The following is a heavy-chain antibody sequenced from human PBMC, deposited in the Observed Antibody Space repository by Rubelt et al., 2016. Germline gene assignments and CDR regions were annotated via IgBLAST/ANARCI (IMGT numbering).Heavy chain of an antibody. J-gene: IGHJ4*02. CDR2: ISAYNGNT. V-gene: IGHV1-18*01. Sequence: QVQLVQSGAEVKKPGASVKVSCKASGYTFTSYGISWVRQAPGQGLEWMGWISAYNGNTNYAQKPQGRVTMTTDTSTSTAYMELRSRRSDDTAVYYGARVISGVEYSSSWHFDYWGQGTLVTVSS. CDR1: GYTFTSYG. D-gene: IGHD6-13*01. CDR3: ARVISGVEYSSSWHFDY.